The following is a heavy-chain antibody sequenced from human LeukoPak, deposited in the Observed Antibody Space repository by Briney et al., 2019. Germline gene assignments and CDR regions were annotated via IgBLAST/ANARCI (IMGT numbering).Heavy chain of an antibody. V-gene: IGHV1-2*02. Sequence: ASVKVSCKASGYTFTGYYMHWVRRAPGQGLEWMGWINPNSGGTNYAQKFQGRVTMTRDTSISTAYMELSRLRSDDTAVYYCAHLEMATIRTDFDYWGQGTLVTVSS. CDR3: AHLEMATIRTDFDY. J-gene: IGHJ4*02. D-gene: IGHD5-24*01. CDR2: INPNSGGT. CDR1: GYTFTGYY.